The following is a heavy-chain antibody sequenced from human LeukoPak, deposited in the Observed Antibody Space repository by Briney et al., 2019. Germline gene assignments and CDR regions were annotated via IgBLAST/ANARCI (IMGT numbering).Heavy chain of an antibody. J-gene: IGHJ5*02. CDR1: GYTFTSYG. D-gene: IGHD2-2*01. CDR2: IIPIFGIA. CDR3: AAGVDVLVPDGGWFDP. Sequence: GASVKVSCKASGYTFTSYGISWVRQAPGQGLEWMGRIIPIFGIANYAQKFQGRVTITADKSTSTADMELSSLRSEDTAVYYCAAGVDVLVPDGGWFDPWGQGTLVTVSS. V-gene: IGHV1-69*04.